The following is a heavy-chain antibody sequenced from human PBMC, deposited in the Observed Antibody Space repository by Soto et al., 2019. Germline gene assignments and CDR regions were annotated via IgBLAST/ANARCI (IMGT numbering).Heavy chain of an antibody. Sequence: GGSLRLSCAASGFTFSSYSMNWVRQAPGKGLEWVSYISSSSSTIYYADSVKGRFTISRDNAKNSLYLQMNSLRAEDTAVYYCGTGPSSWSSYYYYYYMDVWGKGTTVTVSS. V-gene: IGHV3-48*01. J-gene: IGHJ6*03. D-gene: IGHD6-13*01. CDR1: GFTFSSYS. CDR2: ISSSSSTI. CDR3: GTGPSSWSSYYYYYYMDV.